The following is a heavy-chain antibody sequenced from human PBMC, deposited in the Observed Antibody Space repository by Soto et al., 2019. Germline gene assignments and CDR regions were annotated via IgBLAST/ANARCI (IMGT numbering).Heavy chain of an antibody. D-gene: IGHD3-22*01. J-gene: IGHJ6*02. CDR3: AKDRASYYYDSSDYFYYLGMDL. CDR2: ISYDGTNK. Sequence: QVRLVESGGGVVQPGRSLRLSCAASEFIFSDYGFHWVRQAPGKGLEWVALISYDGTNKNYADSVRGRFTISRDDSQSTLYLQMNNLRPEDTAVYFCAKDRASYYYDSSDYFYYLGMDLWGQGTTVSVSS. CDR1: EFIFSDYG. V-gene: IGHV3-30*18.